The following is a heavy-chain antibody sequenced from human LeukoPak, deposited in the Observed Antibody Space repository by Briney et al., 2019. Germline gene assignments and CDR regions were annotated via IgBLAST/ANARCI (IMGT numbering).Heavy chain of an antibody. D-gene: IGHD5-24*01. CDR3: ARDREIATPDASDI. CDR2: LYSGGDT. J-gene: IGHJ3*02. CDR1: GFIVTHNY. Sequence: GGSPRLSCAASGFIVTHNYISWVRQAPGKGLEWVSLLYSGGDTYYADSVKGRFTISRDKSRNTVYLQMNSLRVEDTAVYYCARDREIATPDASDIWGQGTMVIVSS. V-gene: IGHV3-66*01.